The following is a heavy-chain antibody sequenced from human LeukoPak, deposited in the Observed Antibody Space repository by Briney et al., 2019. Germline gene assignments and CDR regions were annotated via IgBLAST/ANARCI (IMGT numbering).Heavy chain of an antibody. D-gene: IGHD3-16*02. J-gene: IGHJ4*02. CDR1: GFTFSSYA. CDR3: ARDLRQYDYVWGSYRDQYFDY. V-gene: IGHV3-23*01. CDR2: ISGSGGST. Sequence: PGGSLRLSCAASGFTFSSYAMSWVRQAPGKGLEWVSAISGSGGSTYYADSVKGRFTISRDNSKNTLYLQMNSLRAEDTAVYYCARDLRQYDYVWGSYRDQYFDYWGQGTLVTVSS.